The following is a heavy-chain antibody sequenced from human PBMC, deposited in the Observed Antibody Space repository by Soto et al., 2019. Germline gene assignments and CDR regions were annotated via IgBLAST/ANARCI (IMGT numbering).Heavy chain of an antibody. D-gene: IGHD2-15*01. Sequence: EVQLLESGGDLVQPGGSLRLSCAVSGFTISTHGMSWVRQAPGKGLEWVSGISGSGGITYYADSVKGRFTISRDNSKNTLYLHMNSRRAEATAAYYCLKIERYCSEWPLIWGQGTLVTVSS. CDR3: LKIERYCSEWPLI. CDR1: GFTISTHG. V-gene: IGHV3-23*01. J-gene: IGHJ4*02. CDR2: ISGSGGIT.